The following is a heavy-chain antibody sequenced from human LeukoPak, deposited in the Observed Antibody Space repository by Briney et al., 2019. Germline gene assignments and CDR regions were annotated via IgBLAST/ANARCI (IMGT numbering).Heavy chain of an antibody. Sequence: SETLSLTCTVSGYSISSGYYWGWIRQPPGKGLEWIGSIYHSGSTYYNPSLKSRVTISVDTSKNQFSLKLSSVTAADTAVYYCARGGSGWYAVGNWFDPWGQGTLVTVSS. CDR2: IYHSGST. J-gene: IGHJ5*02. CDR1: GYSISSGYY. D-gene: IGHD6-19*01. CDR3: ARGGSGWYAVGNWFDP. V-gene: IGHV4-38-2*02.